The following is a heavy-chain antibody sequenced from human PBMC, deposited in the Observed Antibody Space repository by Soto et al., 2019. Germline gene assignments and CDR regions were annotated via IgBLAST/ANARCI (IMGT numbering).Heavy chain of an antibody. CDR2: TYHSGST. CDR3: ASREGYYYGLGSKYGMDV. CDR1: GGSISSSNW. Sequence: PSETLSLTCAVSGGSISSSNWWSWVRQPPGKGLEWIGETYHSGSTNYNPSLKSRVTISVDKSKNQFSLKLSSVTAADMAVYYCASREGYYYGLGSKYGMDVWGQGTTVTVSS. V-gene: IGHV4-4*02. D-gene: IGHD3-10*01. J-gene: IGHJ6*02.